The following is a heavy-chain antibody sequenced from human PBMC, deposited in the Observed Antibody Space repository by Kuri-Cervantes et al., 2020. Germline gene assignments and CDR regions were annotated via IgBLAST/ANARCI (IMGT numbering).Heavy chain of an antibody. Sequence: SVKVSCKASGGNFNNFAMSWVRQAPGQGLEWVGGIIVRLGSADYAPRFQDRVTITADKSTSTVDMELTSLRFEDTAVYYCARAPSLNWFDPWGQGTLVTVSS. CDR1: GGNFNNFA. J-gene: IGHJ5*02. D-gene: IGHD6-6*01. V-gene: IGHV1-69*10. CDR2: IIVRLGSA. CDR3: ARAPSLNWFDP.